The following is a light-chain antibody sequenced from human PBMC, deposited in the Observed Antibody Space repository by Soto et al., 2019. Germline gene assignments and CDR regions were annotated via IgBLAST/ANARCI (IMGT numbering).Light chain of an antibody. CDR3: QQYNGYTS. Sequence: DIQMTQSTSSLSASVGDRVTVTCQASQDINIYLNWYQQKPGKAPKLLIRDASNLETGVPSRFSGSGSGTHFTLTISSLQPEDFATYFCQQYNGYTSFGGGTKVEIK. CDR1: QDINIY. J-gene: IGKJ4*01. V-gene: IGKV1-33*01. CDR2: DAS.